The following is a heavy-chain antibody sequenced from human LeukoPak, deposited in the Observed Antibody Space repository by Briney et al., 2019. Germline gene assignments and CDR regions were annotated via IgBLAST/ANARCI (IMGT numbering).Heavy chain of an antibody. D-gene: IGHD4-17*01. Sequence: GGSLRLSCAASGLTFSSYAMNWVRQASGKGLEWVSGITKNGRKTYYVDSVKGRFSIFRDNSKNTLYLQMSDLRAEDTALYYCAKITVATTPSYWGQGTLVTVSS. V-gene: IGHV3-23*05. J-gene: IGHJ4*02. CDR1: GLTFSSYA. CDR3: AKITVATTPSY. CDR2: ITKNGRKT.